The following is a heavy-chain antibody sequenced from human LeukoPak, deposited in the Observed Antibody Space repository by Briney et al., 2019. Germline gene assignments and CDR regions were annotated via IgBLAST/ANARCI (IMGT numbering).Heavy chain of an antibody. V-gene: IGHV1-2*02. CDR1: GYTFTGYY. CDR3: ARGRTITIFGVVTHPFDY. Sequence: ASAKVSCKASGYTFTGYYMHWVRQAPGQGLEWMGWINPNSGGTNYAQKFQGRVTMTRDTSISTAYMELSRLRSDDTAVYYCARGRTITIFGVVTHPFDYWGQGTLVTVSS. D-gene: IGHD3-3*01. J-gene: IGHJ4*02. CDR2: INPNSGGT.